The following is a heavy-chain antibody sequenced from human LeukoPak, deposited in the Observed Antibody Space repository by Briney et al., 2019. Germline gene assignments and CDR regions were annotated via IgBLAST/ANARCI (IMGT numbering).Heavy chain of an antibody. D-gene: IGHD1-14*01. CDR3: AKPAKTDYADY. Sequence: ASVKVSCKASGGTFSSYAISWVRQAPGKGLEWVSAISGSGGSTYYADSVKGRFTISRDNSKNTLYLQMNSLRAGDTAVYYCAKPAKTDYADYWGQGTLVTVSS. CDR1: GGTFSSYA. CDR2: ISGSGGST. J-gene: IGHJ4*02. V-gene: IGHV3-23*01.